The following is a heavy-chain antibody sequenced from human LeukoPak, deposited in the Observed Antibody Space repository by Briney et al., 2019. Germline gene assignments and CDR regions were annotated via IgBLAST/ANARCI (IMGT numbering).Heavy chain of an antibody. V-gene: IGHV4-59*08. J-gene: IGHJ4*02. Sequence: PSETLSLTCTVSGGSISSYYWSWIRQPPGKGLEWIGYIYYSGSTNYNPSLKSRVTISVDTSKNQFSLKLSSVTAADTAVYYCASYMVRGIISEWGQGTLATVSS. CDR2: IYYSGST. CDR3: ASYMVRGIISE. D-gene: IGHD3-10*01. CDR1: GGSISSYY.